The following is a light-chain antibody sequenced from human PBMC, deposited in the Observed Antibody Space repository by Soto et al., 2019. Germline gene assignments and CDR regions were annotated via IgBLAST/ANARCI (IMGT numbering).Light chain of an antibody. V-gene: IGLV1-44*01. Sequence: HSVLTQSPSASGTPGQRVVISCSGSSSNIGLNMVNWYQQLPGTAPKLLMYYDNQRPSGVPDRFSGSRSGTSASLAISGLQSEDEADYYCAAWDDSLNGDIFGTGTKVTV. J-gene: IGLJ1*01. CDR1: SSNIGLNM. CDR2: YDN. CDR3: AAWDDSLNGDI.